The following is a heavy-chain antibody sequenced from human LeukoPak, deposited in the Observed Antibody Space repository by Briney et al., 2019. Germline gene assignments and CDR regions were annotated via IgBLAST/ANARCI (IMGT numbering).Heavy chain of an antibody. Sequence: SETLSLTCTVSGGSISSSSYYWGWIRQPPGTGLEWIGSIYYSGSTYYNPSLKSRVTISVDTSKNQFSLKLSSVTAADTAVYYCARRWSGRRVAFDIRGQGTMVTVSS. V-gene: IGHV4-39*01. D-gene: IGHD1-26*01. CDR2: IYYSGST. CDR3: ARRWSGRRVAFDI. CDR1: GGSISSSSYY. J-gene: IGHJ3*02.